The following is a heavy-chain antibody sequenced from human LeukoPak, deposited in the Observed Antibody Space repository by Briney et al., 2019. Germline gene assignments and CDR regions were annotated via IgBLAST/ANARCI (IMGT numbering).Heavy chain of an antibody. D-gene: IGHD1-7*01. CDR2: INHSGST. CDR1: GGSFNDYY. J-gene: IGHJ4*02. CDR3: AKRNWNYVLGYFDY. V-gene: IGHV4-34*01. Sequence: PSETLSLTCAVYGGSFNDYYWTWIRQSPGKGLEWIGEINHSGSTSYNPSLKSRVTISVGTSKNQFSLKLSSVTAADTAVYYCAKRNWNYVLGYFDYWGQGTLVTVSS.